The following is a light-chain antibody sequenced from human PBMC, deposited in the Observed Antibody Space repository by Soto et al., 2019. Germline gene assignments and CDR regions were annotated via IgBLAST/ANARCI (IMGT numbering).Light chain of an antibody. V-gene: IGKV4-1*01. CDR3: QQYYSSHT. CDR2: WGS. J-gene: IGKJ5*01. Sequence: DIVMTQSPDPLAVSLGERATINCKSSQSVLYSSNNKNYLAWYQQKPGQPPKLLVYWGSTRGSGVPDRFSGSGSGTDFTLTISSLQAEDVAVYYCQQYYSSHTFGQGTRLEI. CDR1: QSVLYSSNNKNY.